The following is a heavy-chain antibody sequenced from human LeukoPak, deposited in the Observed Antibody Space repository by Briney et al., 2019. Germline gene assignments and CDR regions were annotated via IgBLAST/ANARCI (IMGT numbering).Heavy chain of an antibody. CDR3: AKLVPSYSSSWYNY. V-gene: IGHV3-23*01. Sequence: GGSLRHSCAASGFTFSSYAMSWVRQAPGKGLEWVSAISGSGGSTYYADSVKGRFTISRDNSKNTLYLQMNSLRAEDTAVYYCAKLVPSYSSSWYNYWGQGTLVTVSS. J-gene: IGHJ4*02. D-gene: IGHD6-13*01. CDR2: ISGSGGST. CDR1: GFTFSSYA.